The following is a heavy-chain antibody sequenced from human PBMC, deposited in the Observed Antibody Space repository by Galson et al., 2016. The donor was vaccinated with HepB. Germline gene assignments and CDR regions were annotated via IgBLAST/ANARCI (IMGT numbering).Heavy chain of an antibody. J-gene: IGHJ4*02. Sequence: PALVKPTQTPTLTCSVSGISVTTFEVGVGWIRQSPGKAPEWLAIIYWDDEDRYSPSLKSRLTITRDTSKNQVVLTMINMDPEDTATYYCAHRGRTRYFDTWGQGTLVTVSS. CDR1: GISVTTFEVG. CDR2: IYWDDED. V-gene: IGHV2-5*02. D-gene: IGHD3/OR15-3a*01. CDR3: AHRGRTRYFDT.